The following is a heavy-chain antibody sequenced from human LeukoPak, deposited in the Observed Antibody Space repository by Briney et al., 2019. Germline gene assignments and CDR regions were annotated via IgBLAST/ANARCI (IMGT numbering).Heavy chain of an antibody. J-gene: IGHJ4*02. CDR3: ARFSGYSSGWLRTFYFDY. CDR2: IYYSGST. CDR1: GGSISSSSYY. D-gene: IGHD6-19*01. V-gene: IGHV4-39*01. Sequence: SETLSLTCTVSGGSISSSSYYWGWIRRPPGKGLEWIGSIYYSGSTYYNPSLKSRVTISVDTSKNQFSLKLSSVTAADTAVYYCARFSGYSSGWLRTFYFDYWGQGTLVTVSS.